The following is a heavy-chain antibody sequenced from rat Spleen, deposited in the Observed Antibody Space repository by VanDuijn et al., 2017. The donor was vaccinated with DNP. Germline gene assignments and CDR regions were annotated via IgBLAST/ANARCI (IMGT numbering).Heavy chain of an antibody. CDR3: ATSSYFGYDYGFAY. J-gene: IGHJ3*01. D-gene: IGHD1-7*01. V-gene: IGHV5S10*01. CDR1: GFTFSDYA. CDR2: IIYDGSST. Sequence: EVQLVESGGGLVQPGNSLKLSCAASGFTFSDYAMAWVRQSPKKGLEWVATIIYDGSSTYYRDSVRGRFTISRDYARSTLYLQMDSLRSEDTAPYYCATSSYFGYDYGFAYWGQGTLVTVSS.